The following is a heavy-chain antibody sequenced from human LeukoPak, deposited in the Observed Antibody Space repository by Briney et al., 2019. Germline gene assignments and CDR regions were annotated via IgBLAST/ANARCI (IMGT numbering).Heavy chain of an antibody. CDR2: IYTSGST. V-gene: IGHV4-4*07. J-gene: IGHJ6*03. CDR1: GGSISSYY. CDR3: AREIGERGSSGWYVIYYYYYYMDV. D-gene: IGHD6-19*01. Sequence: SETLSLTCTVSGGSISSYYWSWIRQPAGKGLEWIGRIYTSGSTNYNPSLKSRVTMSVDTSKNQFSLKLSSVTAADTAVYYCAREIGERGSSGWYVIYYYYYYMDVWGKGTTVTVSS.